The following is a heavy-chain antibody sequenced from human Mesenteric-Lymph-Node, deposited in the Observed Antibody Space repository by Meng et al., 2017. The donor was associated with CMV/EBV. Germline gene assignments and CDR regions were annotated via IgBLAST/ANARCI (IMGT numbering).Heavy chain of an antibody. CDR1: GFTFSDHY. CDR2: TRNKANSYTT. CDR3: ARGRTYYDFWSGLHYYYGMDV. Sequence: LSLTCAASGFTFSDHYMDWVRQAPGKGLEWVGRTRNKANSYTTEYAASVKGRFTISRDDSKNSLYLQMNSLKTEDTAVYYCARGRTYYDFWSGLHYYYGMDVWGQGTTVTVSS. D-gene: IGHD3-3*01. J-gene: IGHJ6*02. V-gene: IGHV3-72*01.